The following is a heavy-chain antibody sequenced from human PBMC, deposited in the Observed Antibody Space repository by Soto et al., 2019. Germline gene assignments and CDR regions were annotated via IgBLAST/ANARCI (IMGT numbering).Heavy chain of an antibody. Sequence: GGSLRLSCAASGFTFTSYSMSWVRQAPGKGLECVSGISGSAATTYYAYSVKGRFTISRDNSKNTLSLQMNSLRAEDTAVYYCAKDSGYSSGWKDYWGQGTLVTVSS. CDR2: ISGSAATT. CDR3: AKDSGYSSGWKDY. CDR1: GFTFTSYS. D-gene: IGHD6-19*01. J-gene: IGHJ4*02. V-gene: IGHV3-23*01.